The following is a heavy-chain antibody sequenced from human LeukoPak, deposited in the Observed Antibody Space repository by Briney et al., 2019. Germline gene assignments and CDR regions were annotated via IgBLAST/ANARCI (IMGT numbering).Heavy chain of an antibody. CDR1: GGSFSGYY. D-gene: IGHD2-15*01. Sequence: SETLSLTCAVYGGSFSGYYWSWIRQPPGKGLEWIGEINHSGSTNYNPSLKSRVTISVDTSKNQFSLKLSSVTAADTAVYYCASWGGYCSGGSCPDPRGQGTLVTVSS. CDR2: INHSGST. V-gene: IGHV4-34*01. CDR3: ASWGGYCSGGSCPDP. J-gene: IGHJ5*02.